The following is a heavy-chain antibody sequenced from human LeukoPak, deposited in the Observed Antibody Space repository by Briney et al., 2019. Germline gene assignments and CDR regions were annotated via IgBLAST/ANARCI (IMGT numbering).Heavy chain of an antibody. D-gene: IGHD4-11*01. V-gene: IGHV4-39*01. CDR1: GGSISSTTYY. CDR2: IYYSGNT. CDR3: AKSDHSKTYYFDY. J-gene: IGHJ4*02. Sequence: SETLSLTCTVYGGSISSTTYYWGWIRQSPGKGLEWIGSIYYSGNTYYNMSLKSRVTISVDTSKNQFSLRLSSVTAANTAVYYRAKSDHSKTYYFDYWGQGTLVTVSS.